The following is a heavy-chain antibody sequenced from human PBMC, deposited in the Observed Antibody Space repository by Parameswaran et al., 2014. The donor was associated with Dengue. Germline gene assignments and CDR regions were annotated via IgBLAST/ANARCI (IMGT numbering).Heavy chain of an antibody. J-gene: IGHJ4*02. CDR2: ISSSSSYI. CDR3: ARDDSSSWFFDY. D-gene: IGHD6-13*01. Sequence: VRQMPGKGLEWVSSISSSSSYIYYADSVKGRFTISRDNAKNSLYLQMNSLRAEDTAVYYCARDDSSSWFFDYWGQGTLVTVSS. V-gene: IGHV3-21*01.